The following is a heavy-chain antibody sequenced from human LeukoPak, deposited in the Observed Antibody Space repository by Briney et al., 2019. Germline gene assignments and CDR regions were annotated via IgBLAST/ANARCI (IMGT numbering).Heavy chain of an antibody. CDR2: IRHDEANS. CDR3: AKEYTPSSPLGELDS. Sequence: PGGSLSPSFPWPEFNLKSSAMHGVRQPQAKGVDGVAVIRHDEANSFYADSVQGRFTISRDTSKTLLYLQMNSLRVEDTAVYYCAKEYTPSSPLGELDSWGQGTLVTVSS. J-gene: IGHJ4*02. V-gene: IGHV3-30*02. D-gene: IGHD6-6*01. CDR1: EFNLKSSA.